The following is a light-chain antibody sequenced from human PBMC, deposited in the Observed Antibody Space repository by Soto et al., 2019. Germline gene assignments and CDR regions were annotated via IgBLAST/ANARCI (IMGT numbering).Light chain of an antibody. CDR2: AAS. CDR3: QQSYSGPLT. V-gene: IGKV1-39*01. J-gene: IGKJ4*01. CDR1: QSISSY. Sequence: DIQMTQSPSSLSASVGDRVTITCRASQSISSYLNWYQQKPGKAPKVLIYAASSLQSGVPSRFSGIGSGTDFTLSISSLQHEDFATYYCQQSYSGPLTFGGGTKVDIK.